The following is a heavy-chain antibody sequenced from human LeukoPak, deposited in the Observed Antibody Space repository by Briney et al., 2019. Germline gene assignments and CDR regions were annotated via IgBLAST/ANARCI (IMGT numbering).Heavy chain of an antibody. J-gene: IGHJ4*02. V-gene: IGHV1-18*01. Sequence: ASVKVSCKASGYTFTSYDINWVRQAPGQGLEWMGWISAYNGDTKYAQKFQGRVTMTTDTSTSTAYMELRSLRSDDTAVYYCARVAEQHLDYYFDYWGQGTLVTVSS. CDR1: GYTFTSYD. CDR2: ISAYNGDT. CDR3: ARVAEQHLDYYFDY. D-gene: IGHD1-1*01.